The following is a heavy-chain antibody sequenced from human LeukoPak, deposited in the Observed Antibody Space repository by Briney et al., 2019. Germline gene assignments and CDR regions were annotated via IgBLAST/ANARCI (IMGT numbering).Heavy chain of an antibody. J-gene: IGHJ4*02. CDR1: GFTVSRNY. V-gene: IGHV3-53*01. D-gene: IGHD5-18*01. CDR2: ISDSGGRT. CDR3: ATYRQVLLPFES. Sequence: GGSLRLSCAASGFTVSRNYMSWVRQAPGKGLEWVSSISDSGGRTYHADSVRGRFTISRDNSKSTLSLQMNSLRVEDTAIYYCATYRQVLLPFESWGQGTLVTVSS.